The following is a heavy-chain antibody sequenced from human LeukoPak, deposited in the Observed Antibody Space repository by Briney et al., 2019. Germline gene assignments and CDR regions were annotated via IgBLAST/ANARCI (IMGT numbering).Heavy chain of an antibody. CDR3: ARPARYCSSVSCYSDWYFDL. D-gene: IGHD2-15*01. J-gene: IGHJ2*01. Sequence: SETLSLTCIFSGDPMTNYYWNWIRQPPGKGLEWIGYIFYSGRTNYNPSLKSHLTMWQDKYKKQLTINLTSVTAADPAVFYCARPARYCSSVSCYSDWYFDLWGGGTLVTVSS. CDR2: IFYSGRT. V-gene: IGHV4-59*08. CDR1: GDPMTNYY.